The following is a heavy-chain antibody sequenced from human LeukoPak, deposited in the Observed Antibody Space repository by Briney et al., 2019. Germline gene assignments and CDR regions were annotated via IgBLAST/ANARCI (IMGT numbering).Heavy chain of an antibody. CDR3: AKYDSSGSWDIDH. CDR2: ISGSGSNT. Sequence: GGSLRLSCAASGFTFSSYAMSWLRQAPGKGLEWVSAISGSGSNTYYADSVKGRFTISRDNSKNTLYLQMNSPRAEAKAVYDCAKYDSSGSWDIDHWGQGTLVTVSS. J-gene: IGHJ4*02. D-gene: IGHD3-22*01. CDR1: GFTFSSYA. V-gene: IGHV3-23*01.